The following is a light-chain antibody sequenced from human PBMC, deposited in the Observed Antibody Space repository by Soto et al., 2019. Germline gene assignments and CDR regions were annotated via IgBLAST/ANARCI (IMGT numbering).Light chain of an antibody. Sequence: RMTQSPSTLSVSAGDRVTITCRASQSICSNLAWYQQKPGRPPKLLMYAISTLESDVPARFSGSGSGTDFTLTIGCLQSEDFAIYYCQQYNIYPWTFGHGTNVEIK. CDR2: AIS. J-gene: IGKJ1*01. V-gene: IGKV1-8*01. CDR1: QSICSN. CDR3: QQYNIYPWT.